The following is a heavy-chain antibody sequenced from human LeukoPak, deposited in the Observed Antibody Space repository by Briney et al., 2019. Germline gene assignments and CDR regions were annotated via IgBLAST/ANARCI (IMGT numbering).Heavy chain of an antibody. CDR2: IVVGSGNT. CDR3: AASSTYDFWSGYNY. Sequence: ASVKVSCKASGFTFTSSAMQWVRQARGQRLEWIGWIVVGSGNTNYAQKFQERVTITRDMSTSPDYMELSSLRSEDTAVYYCAASSTYDFWSGYNYWGQGTLVTVSS. V-gene: IGHV1-58*02. CDR1: GFTFTSSA. J-gene: IGHJ4*02. D-gene: IGHD3-3*01.